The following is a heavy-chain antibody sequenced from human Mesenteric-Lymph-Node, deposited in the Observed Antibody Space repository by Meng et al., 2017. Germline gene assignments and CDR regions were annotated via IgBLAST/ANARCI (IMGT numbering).Heavy chain of an antibody. CDR3: ARDSGYDYVWGSYPTLAY. Sequence: AALHESGPCLVKPSGTLSLTWAVSGGSISSSSWCSWVRQPPGKWLEWIEEIYHSGSTNYNPSLKSRVTISVDKSKNQFSLKLSSVTAADTAVYYCARDSGYDYVWGSYPTLAYWGQGTLVTVSS. D-gene: IGHD3-16*02. V-gene: IGHV4-4*02. CDR2: IYHSGST. J-gene: IGHJ4*02. CDR1: GGSISSSSW.